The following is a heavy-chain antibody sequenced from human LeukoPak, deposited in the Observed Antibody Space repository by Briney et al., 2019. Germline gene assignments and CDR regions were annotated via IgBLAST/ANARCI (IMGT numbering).Heavy chain of an antibody. V-gene: IGHV3-23*01. CDR2: ISGSGGST. CDR1: GLTFSSIP. Sequence: GGSLDLSLQASGLTFSSIPMTWFRRAQGKGLDWASAISGSGGSTYYADSVKGRFTISRDNSKNTLYLQMNSLRAEDTAVYYCAKVGSVLEPDGYYFDYWGQGTLVTVSS. D-gene: IGHD1-1*01. J-gene: IGHJ4*02. CDR3: AKVGSVLEPDGYYFDY.